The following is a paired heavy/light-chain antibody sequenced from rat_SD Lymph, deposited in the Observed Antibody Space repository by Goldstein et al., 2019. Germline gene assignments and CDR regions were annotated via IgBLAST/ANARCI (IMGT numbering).Heavy chain of an antibody. CDR1: GFTFSNYG. D-gene: IGHD1-3*01. CDR3: TRGGIFSVAPYNWFAY. V-gene: IGHV5-29*01. CDR2: ISYDGSST. Sequence: EVQLVESGGGLVQPGRSMKLSCAASGFTFSNYGMAWVRQAPTKGLEWVATISYDGSSTYYRDSVKGRFTISRDNAKSTLYLQMNSLRSEDTATYYCTRGGIFSVAPYNWFAYWGQGTLVTVSS. J-gene: IGHJ3*01.
Light chain of an antibody. Sequence: DIRMTQSPASLSASLGETVNIECLASEDIYSDLAWYQQKPGKSPQLLIYNANSLQNGVPSRFSGSGSGTQYSLKINSLQSEDVATYFCQQYNNYPFTFGSGTKLEIK. CDR1: EDIYSD. J-gene: IGKJ4*01. CDR2: NAN. V-gene: IGKV12S32*01. CDR3: QQYNNYPFT.